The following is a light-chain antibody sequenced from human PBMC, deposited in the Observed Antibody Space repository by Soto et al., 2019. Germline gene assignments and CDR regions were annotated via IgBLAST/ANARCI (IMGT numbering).Light chain of an antibody. CDR1: YSDVGGYNY. Sequence: QSALTQPASVSGSPGQSITISCTGTYSDVGGYNYVSWYQQHPGKAPKLIIYEVSNRPSGISNRFSGSKSGNTASLTISGLQAEDEADYYCSSYTSSSTWVFGGGTKVTVL. CDR2: EVS. J-gene: IGLJ3*02. CDR3: SSYTSSSTWV. V-gene: IGLV2-14*01.